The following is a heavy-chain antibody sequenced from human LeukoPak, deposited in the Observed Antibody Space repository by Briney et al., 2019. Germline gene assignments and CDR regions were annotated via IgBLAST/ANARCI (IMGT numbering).Heavy chain of an antibody. CDR1: GYSISSGYY. CDR3: ARVPGPNWFDP. J-gene: IGHJ5*02. V-gene: IGHV4-38-2*02. CDR2: MYHSGST. Sequence: SETLALTCTVSGYSISSGYYWGWIRQPPAKGLEWIGSMYHSGSTYYNPSLKSRVTISVDTSKNQFSLKLSSVTAADTAIYYCARVPGPNWFDPWGQGTLVTVSS.